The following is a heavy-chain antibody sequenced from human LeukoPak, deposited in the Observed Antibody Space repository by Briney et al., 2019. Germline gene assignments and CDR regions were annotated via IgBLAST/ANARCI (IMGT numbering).Heavy chain of an antibody. CDR2: ISSSGVST. V-gene: IGHV3-23*01. Sequence: GGSLRLSCAASGFTFSNYAMSWVRQAPGEGLEWVSAISSSGVSTNYADSVKGRSTTSRDNSKNRLYLQMNSLRAEDTALYYCVKTDYWGQGTLVTVSS. CDR1: GFTFSNYA. J-gene: IGHJ4*02. CDR3: VKTDY.